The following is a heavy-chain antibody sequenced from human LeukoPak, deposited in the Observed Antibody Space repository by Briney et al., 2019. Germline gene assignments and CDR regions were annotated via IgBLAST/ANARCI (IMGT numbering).Heavy chain of an antibody. CDR1: GGTFSSYA. V-gene: IGHV1-69*13. Sequence: SVKVSCKASGGTFSSYAISWVRQAPGQGLEWMGGIIPIFGTANYAQKFQGRVTITADESTSTAYMDLSSLRSEDTAVYYCARVRATYYDYVWGSYRSFPFDYWGQGTLVTVSS. CDR2: IIPIFGTA. D-gene: IGHD3-16*02. CDR3: ARVRATYYDYVWGSYRSFPFDY. J-gene: IGHJ4*02.